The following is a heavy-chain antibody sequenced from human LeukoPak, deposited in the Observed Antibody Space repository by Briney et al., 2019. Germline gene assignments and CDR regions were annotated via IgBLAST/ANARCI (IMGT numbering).Heavy chain of an antibody. CDR3: ARDGNAMVRGYAFEI. CDR1: GDSISSGDYD. D-gene: IGHD3-10*01. V-gene: IGHV4-30-4*01. CDR2: IYSSGST. Sequence: SETLSLTCSVSGDSISSGDYDWSWIRQPPGKGLEWIGYIYSSGSTYYNPSLKSRVTISVDTSKSQFSLKLSSVTAADTAVYHCARDGNAMVRGYAFEIWGQGTMVTVSS. J-gene: IGHJ3*02.